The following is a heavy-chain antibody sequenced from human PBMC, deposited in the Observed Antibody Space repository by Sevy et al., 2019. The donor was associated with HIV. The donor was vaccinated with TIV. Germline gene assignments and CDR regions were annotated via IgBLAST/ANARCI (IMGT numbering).Heavy chain of an antibody. D-gene: IGHD2-21*02. Sequence: GGSLRLSCAASGFTFSSYSMHWVRQAPGKGLEWVAVISYDGSNKYYADSAKGRFTISRDNSKNTLYLQMNSLRAEDTAVYYCARAPCGGDCYTLNYWGQGTLVTVSS. J-gene: IGHJ4*02. V-gene: IGHV3-30-3*01. CDR3: ARAPCGGDCYTLNY. CDR2: ISYDGSNK. CDR1: GFTFSSYS.